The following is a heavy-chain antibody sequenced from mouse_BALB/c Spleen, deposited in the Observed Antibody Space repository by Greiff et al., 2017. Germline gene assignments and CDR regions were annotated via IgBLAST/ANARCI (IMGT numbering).Heavy chain of an antibody. V-gene: IGHV5-6-5*01. CDR3: ARGGGLIRGYAMDY. CDR1: GFTFSSYA. Sequence: DVMLVESGGGLVKPGGSLKLSCAASGFTFSSYAMSWVRQTPEKRLEWVASISSGGSTYYPDSVKGRFTISRDNARNILYLQMSSLRSEDTAMYYCARGGGLIRGYAMDYWGQGTSVTVSS. CDR2: ISSGGST. D-gene: IGHD1-1*01. J-gene: IGHJ4*01.